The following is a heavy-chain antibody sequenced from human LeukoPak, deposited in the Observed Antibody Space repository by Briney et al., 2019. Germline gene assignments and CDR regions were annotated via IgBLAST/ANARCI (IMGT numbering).Heavy chain of an antibody. Sequence: ASVKVSCKVSGYTLTELSMHWVRQAPGKGLEWMGGFDPEDGETIYAQKFQGRVTMTEDTSTDTAYMELSSLRSEDTAAYYCATFDRTYYDILTGYYRQLWDYWGQGTLVTVSS. CDR2: FDPEDGET. V-gene: IGHV1-24*01. CDR1: GYTLTELS. D-gene: IGHD3-9*01. J-gene: IGHJ4*02. CDR3: ATFDRTYYDILTGYYRQLWDY.